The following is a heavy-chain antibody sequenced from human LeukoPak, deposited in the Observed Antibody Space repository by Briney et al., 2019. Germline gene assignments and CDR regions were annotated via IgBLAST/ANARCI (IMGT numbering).Heavy chain of an antibody. CDR1: GFTVATNY. V-gene: IGHV3-53*01. CDR2: LYSGADT. D-gene: IGHD3-3*02. CDR3: ARIGDHFHWYLDL. Sequence: PGGSLRLSCTASGFTVATNYMNWVRQPPGKGLEWVSILYSGADTYYADSAKGRFVVSRDSSKNMLFLHMNALRPEDTAVYYCARIGDHFHWYLDLWGRGTLVTVSS. J-gene: IGHJ2*01.